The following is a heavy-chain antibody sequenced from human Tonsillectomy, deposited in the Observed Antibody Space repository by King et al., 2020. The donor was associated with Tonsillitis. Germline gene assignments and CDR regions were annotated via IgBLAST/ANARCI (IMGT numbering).Heavy chain of an antibody. V-gene: IGHV1-46*01. CDR3: ARGGVTATLYYCCGMDV. Sequence: QLVQSGAEVKRPGASVKVSCKASGYNFTSNYVHWVRQAPGQGLEWMGIINPGGGSTSYAQKFQGRVTMTRDTSTSTVFTELSGLRSEDTAVYYWARGGVTATLYYCCGMDVWGQGTTVTVSS. CDR1: GYNFTSNY. J-gene: IGHJ6*02. CDR2: INPGGGST. D-gene: IGHD2-21*02.